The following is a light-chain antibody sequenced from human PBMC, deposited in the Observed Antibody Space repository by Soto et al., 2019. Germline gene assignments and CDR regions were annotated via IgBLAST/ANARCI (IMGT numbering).Light chain of an antibody. J-gene: IGKJ1*01. V-gene: IGKV1-5*03. CDR1: QTISSW. Sequence: MQMHKSPSTLSGSVGDRVTITCRASQTISSWLSWYQQKPGKAPKLLIYEASTLKSGVPSRFSGSGSGTEFTLSIGSLQPEDFATYYCQQSYSNPRTFGQGTKVDI. CDR3: QQSYSNPRT. CDR2: EAS.